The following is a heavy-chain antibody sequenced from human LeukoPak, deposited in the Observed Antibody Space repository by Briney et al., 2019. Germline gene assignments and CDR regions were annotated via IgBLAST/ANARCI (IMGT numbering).Heavy chain of an antibody. CDR3: AGPLNWFDP. Sequence: PSQTLSLTCTVSGGSISSGSYYWSWIPPPAGKGLEWIGRIYTSGSTNYNPSLKSRVTISVDTSKNQFSLKLSSVTAADTAVYYCAGPLNWFDPWGQGTLVTVSS. J-gene: IGHJ5*02. V-gene: IGHV4-61*02. CDR2: IYTSGST. CDR1: GGSISSGSYY.